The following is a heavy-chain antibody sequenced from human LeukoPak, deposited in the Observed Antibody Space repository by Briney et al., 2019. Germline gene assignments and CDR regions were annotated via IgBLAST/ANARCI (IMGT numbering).Heavy chain of an antibody. J-gene: IGHJ5*02. D-gene: IGHD3-3*01. V-gene: IGHV1-18*01. CDR3: ARAPYYDFWSGYTGWGENWFDP. Sequence: ASVKVSCKASGYTFTSYGISWVRQAPGQGLEWMGWISAYNGNTNYAQKLQGRVTMTTDTSTSTAYMELRSLRSDDTAVYYCARAPYYDFWSGYTGWGENWFDPWGQGTLVTASS. CDR2: ISAYNGNT. CDR1: GYTFTSYG.